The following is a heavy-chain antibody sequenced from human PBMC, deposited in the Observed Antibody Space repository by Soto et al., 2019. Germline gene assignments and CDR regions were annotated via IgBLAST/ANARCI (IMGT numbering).Heavy chain of an antibody. CDR2: IIPIFGTA. CDR1: GGTFSSYA. CDR3: ARDPRAVAGTRGWFDP. J-gene: IGHJ5*02. Sequence: QVQLVQSGAEVKKPGSSVKISCKASGGTFSSYAISWVRQAPGQGLEWMGGIIPIFGTANYAQKFQGRVTITADESTSTAYMELSSLRSEDTAVYYCARDPRAVAGTRGWFDPWGQGTLVTVSS. D-gene: IGHD6-19*01. V-gene: IGHV1-69*12.